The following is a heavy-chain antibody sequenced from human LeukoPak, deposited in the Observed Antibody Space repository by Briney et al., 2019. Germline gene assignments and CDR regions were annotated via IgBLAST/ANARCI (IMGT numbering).Heavy chain of an antibody. J-gene: IGHJ3*02. CDR2: IIPIFGTA. CDR1: GYTFTSYG. D-gene: IGHD2-2*01. CDR3: ARIDAGVVVVPVAAI. Sequence: SVKVSCKASGYTFTSYGISWVRQAPGQGLEWMGGIIPIFGTANYAQKFQGRVTITADESTSTAYMELSSLRSEDTAVYYCARIDAGVVVVPVAAIWGQGTMVTVSS. V-gene: IGHV1-69*13.